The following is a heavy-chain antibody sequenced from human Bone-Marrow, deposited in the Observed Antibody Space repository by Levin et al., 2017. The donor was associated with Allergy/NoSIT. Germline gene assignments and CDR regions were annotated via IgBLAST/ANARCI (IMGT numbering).Heavy chain of an antibody. CDR2: IYYRGSTPSDPYYSGSA. J-gene: IGHJ4*02. CDR1: SGSLRSTTDY. Sequence: SETLSLTCAVSSGSLRSTTDYWTWIRQPPGTGLEWIGSIYYRGSTPSDPYYSGSAYYNPSLKSRVTISVDTSERQFSLKLTSVTAADTAFYYCARERVVPATGSGGTPDYWGQGALVTVSS. V-gene: IGHV4-39*07. CDR3: ARERVVPATGSGGTPDY. D-gene: IGHD2-8*02.